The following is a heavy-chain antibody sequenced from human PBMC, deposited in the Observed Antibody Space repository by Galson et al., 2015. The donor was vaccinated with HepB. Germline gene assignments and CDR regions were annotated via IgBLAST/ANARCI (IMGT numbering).Heavy chain of an antibody. CDR1: GFTFDDYG. Sequence: SLRLSCAASGFTFDDYGMNWVRQAPGKGLEWVSGINWNGGSTGYADSVEGRFTISRDNAKNSLYLQMNSLRAEVTALYHCARLAAACTYPYYYMDVWGQGTTVTVSS. J-gene: IGHJ6*03. D-gene: IGHD6-13*01. V-gene: IGHV3-20*01. CDR2: INWNGGST. CDR3: ARLAAACTYPYYYMDV.